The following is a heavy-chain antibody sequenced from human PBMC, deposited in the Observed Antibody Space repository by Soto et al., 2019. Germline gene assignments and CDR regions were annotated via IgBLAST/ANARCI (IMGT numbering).Heavy chain of an antibody. J-gene: IGHJ4*02. V-gene: IGHV3-23*01. D-gene: IGHD2-15*01. CDR1: GFTFSSYA. Sequence: GGSLRLSCAASGFTFSSYAMSWVRQAPGKGLEWVSAISGSGGSTYYADSVKGRFTISRDNSKNTLYLQMNSLRAEDTAVYYCAKVPREDIVVVVAAYHPLYFDYWGQGTLVTVSS. CDR3: AKVPREDIVVVVAAYHPLYFDY. CDR2: ISGSGGST.